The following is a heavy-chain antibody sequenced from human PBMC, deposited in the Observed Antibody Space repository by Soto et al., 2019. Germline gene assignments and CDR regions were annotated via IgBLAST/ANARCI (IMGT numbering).Heavy chain of an antibody. J-gene: IGHJ1*01. Sequence: GGSLRLSCAASGFNVKTTYMTWVRQAPGEGLEWVSVIHNSGATYYADSVKGRFTISKDNSKNTVYLQMSSLRAEDTAMYYCAREYSYSYPAWGQGTLVTVSS. D-gene: IGHD2-21*01. CDR3: AREYSYSYPA. CDR2: IHNSGAT. CDR1: GFNVKTTY. V-gene: IGHV3-53*01.